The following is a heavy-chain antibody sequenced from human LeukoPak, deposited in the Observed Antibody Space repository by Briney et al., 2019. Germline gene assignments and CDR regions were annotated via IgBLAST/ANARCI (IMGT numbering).Heavy chain of an antibody. Sequence: SCKVSGYTLTELSMHWVRQAPGKGLEWVAVISYDGSNKYYADSVEGRFTISRDNSKNTLYLQMNSLRAEDTAVYYCARSQTMDVWGKGTTVTVSS. CDR2: ISYDGSNK. V-gene: IGHV3-30-3*01. CDR3: ARSQTMDV. J-gene: IGHJ6*03. CDR1: GYTLTELS.